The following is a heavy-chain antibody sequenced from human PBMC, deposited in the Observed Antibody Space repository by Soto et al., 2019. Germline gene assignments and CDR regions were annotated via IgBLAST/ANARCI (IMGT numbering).Heavy chain of an antibody. CDR2: IGSAHDP. V-gene: IGHV3-13*05. Sequence: GGSLRLSCAASGFTFSTYDMHWVRQVPGKGLEWVSAIGSAHDPYYLGSVKGRFSISRENAKNSLYLQMNSLTTGDTAVYYCARAYLGRLPRRADYYYALDVWGQGTTVTVSS. CDR1: GFTFSTYD. J-gene: IGHJ6*02. D-gene: IGHD1-26*01. CDR3: ARAYLGRLPRRADYYYALDV.